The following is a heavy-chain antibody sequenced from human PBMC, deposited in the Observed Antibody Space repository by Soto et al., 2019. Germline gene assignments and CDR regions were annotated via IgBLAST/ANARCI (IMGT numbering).Heavy chain of an antibody. D-gene: IGHD6-6*01. CDR2: IYYSGST. V-gene: IGHV4-61*01. J-gene: IGHJ6*02. CDR1: GGSVSRGRYY. Sequence: PSETLSLTCTVSGGSVSRGRYYWSWIRQPPGKGLEWIGYIYYSGSTNYNPSLKSRVTIPVDTSKNQFSLKLSSVTAAATAVYYCARISARPDYYYGMDVWGQGTTVTVSS. CDR3: ARISARPDYYYGMDV.